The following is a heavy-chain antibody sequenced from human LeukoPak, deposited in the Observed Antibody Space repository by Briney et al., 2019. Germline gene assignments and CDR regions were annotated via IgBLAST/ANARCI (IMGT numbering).Heavy chain of an antibody. CDR1: GFTFSTYW. D-gene: IGHD3-22*01. V-gene: IGHV3-74*01. CDR2: IKSDGGT. CDR3: ARAPSEIGGYYPEYFRH. Sequence: GGSLRPSCAASGFTFSTYWIHWVRQAPGNRLVWVSRIKSDGGTNYADSVKGRFTISRDNAKKTVSLQMNSLRPEDTGVYYCARAPSEIGGYYPEYFRHWGQGTLVTVSS. J-gene: IGHJ1*01.